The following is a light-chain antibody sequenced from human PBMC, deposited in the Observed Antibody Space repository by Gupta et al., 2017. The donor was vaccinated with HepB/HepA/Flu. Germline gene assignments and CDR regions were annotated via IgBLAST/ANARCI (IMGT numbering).Light chain of an antibody. CDR1: QDSRNY. CDR3: QHNYSSSLT. Sequence: EIKMSPSPSSLPASVGDRVTIPCRATQDSRNYLDWYQQKPGKAPKLLIYGTSIWQSGVPARFTGSGSGTEFTLTISRLEPEDFATFYCQHNYSSSLTFGHGTKVDIK. CDR2: GTS. V-gene: IGKV1-39*01. J-gene: IGKJ3*01.